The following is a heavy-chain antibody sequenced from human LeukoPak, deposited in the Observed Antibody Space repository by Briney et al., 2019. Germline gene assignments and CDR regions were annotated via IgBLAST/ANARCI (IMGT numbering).Heavy chain of an antibody. CDR2: IIPIFGTA. Sequence: SVKVSCKVSGYTLTELSMHWVRQAPGQGLEWMGGIIPIFGTANYAQKFQGRVTITADESTSTAYMELSSLRSEDTAVYYCARGLQHYYGSGSYWGDYFDYWGQGTLVTVSS. J-gene: IGHJ4*02. V-gene: IGHV1-69*13. CDR1: GYTLTELS. D-gene: IGHD3-10*01. CDR3: ARGLQHYYGSGSYWGDYFDY.